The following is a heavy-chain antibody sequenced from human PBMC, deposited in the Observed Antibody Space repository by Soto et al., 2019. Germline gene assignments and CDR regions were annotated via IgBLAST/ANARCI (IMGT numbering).Heavy chain of an antibody. CDR2: ISGSGGST. D-gene: IGHD6-19*01. CDR3: AKAGSAIDY. J-gene: IGHJ4*02. V-gene: IGHV3-23*01. Sequence: PGGSLSLSCAGSGFTFSSYAMSWVRQAPGKGLEWVSAISGSGGSTYYADSVKGRFTISRDNSKDTLYLQMNSLRAEDTAVYYCAKAGSAIDYWGQGTLVTVSS. CDR1: GFTFSSYA.